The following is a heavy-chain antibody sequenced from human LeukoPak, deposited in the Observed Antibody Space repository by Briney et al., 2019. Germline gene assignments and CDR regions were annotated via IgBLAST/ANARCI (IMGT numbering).Heavy chain of an antibody. CDR1: GFTFSTYK. J-gene: IGHJ4*02. V-gene: IGHV3-30*18. CDR3: AKDWSSAVDY. Sequence: SGGSLRLSCAASGFTFSTYKMHWVRQAPGKGLEWVAVISYDGSNKYYADSVKGRFTISRDNSKNTLYLQMNSLRAEDTAVYYCAKDWSSAVDYWGQGTLVTVSS. D-gene: IGHD6-25*01. CDR2: ISYDGSNK.